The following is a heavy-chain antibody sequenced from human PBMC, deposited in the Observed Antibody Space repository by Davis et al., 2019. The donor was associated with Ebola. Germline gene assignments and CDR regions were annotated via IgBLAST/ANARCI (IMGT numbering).Heavy chain of an antibody. CDR1: GFTFSSYS. Sequence: GGSLRLSCAASGFTFSSYSMNWVRQAPGKGLEWVAVISYDGSNKYYADSVKGRFTISRDNSKNTLYLQMNSLRAEDTAVYYCAKFGGASSSSAFFDYWGQGTLVTVSS. D-gene: IGHD6-6*01. CDR2: ISYDGSNK. V-gene: IGHV3-30*18. CDR3: AKFGGASSSSAFFDY. J-gene: IGHJ4*02.